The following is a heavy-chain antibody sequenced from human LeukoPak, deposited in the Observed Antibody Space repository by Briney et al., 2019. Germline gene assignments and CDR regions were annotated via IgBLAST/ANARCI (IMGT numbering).Heavy chain of an antibody. D-gene: IGHD6-19*01. CDR3: AKEGGSGFDY. CDR1: GFTFSSYA. J-gene: IGHJ4*02. CDR2: ISYDGSNK. V-gene: IGHV3-30-3*01. Sequence: GGSLRLSCAASGFTFSSYAMHWVRQAPGKGLEWVAVISYDGSNKYYADSVKGRFTISRDNAKNSLYLQMNSLRAEDTALYYCAKEGGSGFDYWGQGTLVTVSS.